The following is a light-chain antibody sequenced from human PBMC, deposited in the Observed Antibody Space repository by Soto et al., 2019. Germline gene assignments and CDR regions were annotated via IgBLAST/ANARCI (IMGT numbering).Light chain of an antibody. CDR1: DSNIGSRFH. V-gene: IGLV1-40*01. CDR3: QSYDSSLSVV. CDR2: GNN. Sequence: QSVLTQPPSVSGAPGQRVTISCAGSDSNIGSRFHVHWYQQLPGTAPKLLIYGNNNRPSGVPDRFSGSRSGTSASLAITGLQAEDEADYYCQSYDSSLSVVFGGGTKLTVL. J-gene: IGLJ2*01.